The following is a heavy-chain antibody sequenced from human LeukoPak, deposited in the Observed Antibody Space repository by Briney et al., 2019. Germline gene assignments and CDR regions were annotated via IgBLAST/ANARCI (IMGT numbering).Heavy chain of an antibody. V-gene: IGHV6-1*01. CDR2: TYYRSKWYN. CDR3: ARGGIAVAGNNWFDP. J-gene: IGHJ5*02. D-gene: IGHD6-19*01. CDR1: GDSVSSDSAA. Sequence: SQTLSLTCAISGDSVSSDSAAWNWIRQSPSRGLEWLGRTYYRSKWYNDYAVSVKSRITINPDTSKNQFSLQLNSVTPEDTAVYYCARGGIAVAGNNWFDPWGQGTLVTVCS.